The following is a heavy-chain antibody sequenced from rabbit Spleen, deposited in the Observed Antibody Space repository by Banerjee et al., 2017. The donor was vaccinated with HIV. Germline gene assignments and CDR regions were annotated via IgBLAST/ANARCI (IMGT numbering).Heavy chain of an antibody. CDR2: IDPVFGAT. V-gene: IGHV1S7*01. CDR1: GFSLFSYW. J-gene: IGHJ6*01. D-gene: IGHD1-1*01. CDR3: VRGASSSGYYSL. Sequence: QSLEESGGGLVKPGGTLTLTCKASGFSLFSYWMCWVRQAPGKGLEWIAYIDPVFGATYYAPWANGRFTISSQNAQNTLYLQLNSLTVADTATYFCVRGASSSGYYSLWGPGTLVTVS.